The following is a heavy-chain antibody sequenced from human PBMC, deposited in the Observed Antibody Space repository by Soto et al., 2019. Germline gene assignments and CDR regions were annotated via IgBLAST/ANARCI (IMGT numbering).Heavy chain of an antibody. CDR2: MNANSGNT. V-gene: IGHV1-8*01. J-gene: IGHJ4*02. Sequence: GASVKVSCKASGYTFNDYDIIWVRQATGQGREWMGWMNANSGNTGYAQKFQGRVTMTWDTSLSTAYMEVSRLRSDDTAVYFCARGYYDSSGYYPTDYWGQGTLVTVSS. CDR3: ARGYYDSSGYYPTDY. CDR1: GYTFNDYD. D-gene: IGHD3-22*01.